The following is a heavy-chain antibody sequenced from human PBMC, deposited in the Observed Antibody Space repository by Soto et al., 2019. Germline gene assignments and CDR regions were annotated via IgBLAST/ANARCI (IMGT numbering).Heavy chain of an antibody. CDR1: GFTFSDYY. V-gene: IGHV3-11*01. CDR2: ISSSGSII. J-gene: IGHJ4*02. CDR3: ARDQGYYESSGYFDY. Sequence: GVLRLSCASSGFTFSDYYMSWIRQAPGKGLEWVSYISSSGSIIYYADSVKGRFTISRDNAKNSLYLQMNSLRAEDTAVYYCARDQGYYESSGYFDYWGQGTLVTV. D-gene: IGHD3-22*01.